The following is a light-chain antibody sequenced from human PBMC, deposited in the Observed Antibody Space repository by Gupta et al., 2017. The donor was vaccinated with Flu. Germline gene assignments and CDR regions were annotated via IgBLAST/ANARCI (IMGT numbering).Light chain of an antibody. CDR3: QQECSSPWT. CDR2: GAS. Sequence: EIVLTQSPGTLSLSPGERATLSCRASQSVSSSYLAWYQQKPGQAPRLLIYGASSRATGIPDRFSGSGSGTDFTLTISRREPEDFAVYYCQQECSSPWTFGQGTKVEIK. V-gene: IGKV3-20*01. CDR1: QSVSSSY. J-gene: IGKJ1*01.